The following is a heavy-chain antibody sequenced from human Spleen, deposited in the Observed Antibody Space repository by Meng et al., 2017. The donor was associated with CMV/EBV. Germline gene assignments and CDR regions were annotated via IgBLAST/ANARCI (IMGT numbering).Heavy chain of an antibody. V-gene: IGHV3-74*01. D-gene: IGHD3-3*01. CDR2: INADGSST. Sequence: GESLKISGAASGFTFSTYWMFWVRQAPGKGLVWVSRINADGSSTSYADSVKGRCTVSRDNAKNTLLLQMNSLRAEDTAVYYCAREPGTRDFWSGYYSMDVWGQGTTVTVSS. CDR3: AREPGTRDFWSGYYSMDV. CDR1: GFTFSTYW. J-gene: IGHJ6*02.